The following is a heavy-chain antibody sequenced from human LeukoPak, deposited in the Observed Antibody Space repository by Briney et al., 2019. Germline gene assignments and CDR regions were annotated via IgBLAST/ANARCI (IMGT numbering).Heavy chain of an antibody. CDR2: ISYDGSNK. CDR1: RFTFSSYG. J-gene: IGHJ4*02. CDR3: AKGELGLWFDY. D-gene: IGHD5-18*01. Sequence: GRSLRLSCAASRFTFSSYGMHWVRQAPGKGLEWVALISYDGSNKYYADSVKGRFTISRDNSKNTLYLQMNSLRAEDTAVYYCAKGELGLWFDYWGQGTLDTVSS. V-gene: IGHV3-30*18.